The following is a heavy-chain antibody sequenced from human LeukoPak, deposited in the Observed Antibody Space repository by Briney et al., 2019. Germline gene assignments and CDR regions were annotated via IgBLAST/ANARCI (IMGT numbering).Heavy chain of an antibody. CDR2: INWNGGST. CDR3: ARDIFYYDRSGPGRYFDY. D-gene: IGHD3-22*01. CDR1: GFTFDDYG. J-gene: IGHJ4*02. Sequence: PGGSLRLSCAASGFTFDDYGMSWVRQAPGKGLEWVSGINWNGGSTGYADSVKGRFTISRDNAKNSLYLQMNSLRAEDTALYYCARDIFYYDRSGPGRYFDYWGQGTLVTVSS. V-gene: IGHV3-20*04.